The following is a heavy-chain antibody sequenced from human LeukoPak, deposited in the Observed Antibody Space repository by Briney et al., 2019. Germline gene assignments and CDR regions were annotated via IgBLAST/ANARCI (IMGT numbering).Heavy chain of an antibody. D-gene: IGHD3-3*01. CDR1: GYTFTSYD. V-gene: IGHV1-18*01. J-gene: IGHJ6*02. CDR2: ICAYNGNT. CDR3: ARDRDYDFWSGYSRYYYYGMDV. Sequence: ASVKVSCKASGYTFTSYDINWVRQATGQGLEWMGWICAYNGNTNYAQKLQGRVTMTTDTSTSTAYMELRSLRSDDTAVYYCARDRDYDFWSGYSRYYYYGMDVWGQGTTVTVSS.